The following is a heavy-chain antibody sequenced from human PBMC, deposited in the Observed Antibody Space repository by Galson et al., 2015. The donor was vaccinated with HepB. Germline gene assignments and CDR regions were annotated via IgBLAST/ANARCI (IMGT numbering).Heavy chain of an antibody. CDR3: ARELGIVPAALGLKNWFDP. CDR1: GFTFDNYA. Sequence: SLRLSCAASGFTFDNYAMHWIRQAPGKGLEWVAVVAYHGGNDHYADSVRGRFTMSSDNSKNTVYLQMKNLTTADTAVYYCARELGIVPAALGLKNWFDPWGQGTRVTVSS. J-gene: IGHJ5*02. D-gene: IGHD2-2*01. V-gene: IGHV3-30-3*01. CDR2: VAYHGGND.